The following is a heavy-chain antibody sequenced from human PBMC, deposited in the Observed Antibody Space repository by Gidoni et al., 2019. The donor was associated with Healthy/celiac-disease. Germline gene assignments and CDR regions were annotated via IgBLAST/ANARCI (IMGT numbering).Heavy chain of an antibody. D-gene: IGHD2-2*01. J-gene: IGHJ5*02. Sequence: GGYYWSWIRQHPGKGLEWIGYIYYSGSTYYNTSLKSRVTISVDTSKTQFSLKLSSVTAADTAVYYCARDLFDIVVVQAAMLKGRGEFDPWGQGTLVTVSS. CDR2: IYYSGST. CDR1: GGYY. CDR3: ARDLFDIVVVQAAMLKGRGEFDP. V-gene: IGHV4-31*02.